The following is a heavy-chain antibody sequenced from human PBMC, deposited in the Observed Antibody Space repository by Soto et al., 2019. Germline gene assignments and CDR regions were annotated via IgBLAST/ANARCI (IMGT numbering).Heavy chain of an antibody. CDR1: GYTFTNYG. V-gene: IGHV1-18*01. Sequence: QVHLVQSGGELRNPGASVKVSCKTSGYTFTNYGLAWVRQAPGQGLEWMGWIRTYTGDANYAQKFQGRVPIAADTRTGTAFMELGGLRFDDTAGYFCATALSRYGPFGYWGQGTLVTVSS. CDR3: ATALSRYGPFGY. D-gene: IGHD5-12*01. J-gene: IGHJ4*02. CDR2: IRTYTGDA.